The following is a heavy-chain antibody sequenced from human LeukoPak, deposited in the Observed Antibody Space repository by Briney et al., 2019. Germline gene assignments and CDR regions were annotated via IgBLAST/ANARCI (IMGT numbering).Heavy chain of an antibody. CDR2: IKNKHEHQAT. D-gene: IGHD1-26*01. J-gene: IGHJ4*02. CDR1: GFDFSGAY. Sequence: GGSLRLSCAASGFDFSGAYMNWVRQAPGKGLEWVGLIKNKHEHQATDYAAPVRERFIITRDDSSSTLFLQMNSLKTEDTAVYYCVTDADRILGARGTGYWGQGILVTVSS. V-gene: IGHV3-15*07. CDR3: VTDADRILGARGTGY.